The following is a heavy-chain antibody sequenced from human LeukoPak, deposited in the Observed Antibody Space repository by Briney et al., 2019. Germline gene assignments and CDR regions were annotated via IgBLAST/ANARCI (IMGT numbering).Heavy chain of an antibody. D-gene: IGHD6-13*01. CDR1: GFTFSSYA. Sequence: PGGSLRLSCAASGFTFSSYAMSLVRRAPGKGLEWVSPISGSGGSTYYADSVKGRFTISRDNSKNTLYLQMNSLRAEDTAVYYCAKRPEIVAAAGKGDYWGQGTLVTVSS. J-gene: IGHJ4*02. CDR2: ISGSGGST. CDR3: AKRPEIVAAAGKGDY. V-gene: IGHV3-23*01.